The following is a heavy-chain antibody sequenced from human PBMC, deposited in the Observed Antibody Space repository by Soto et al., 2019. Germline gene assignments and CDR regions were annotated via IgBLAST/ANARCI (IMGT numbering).Heavy chain of an antibody. CDR2: IFYDGYT. CDR3: ARLQAAVPHY. CDR1: GDSISGSPYF. V-gene: IGHV4-39*01. Sequence: QVQLQEWGPGLVMPSETLSLTCTVSGDSISGSPYFWGWIRQPPGKRLEWIGSIFYDGYTLYTPSLKSRVTISVDTSKNQFSLKLTSVAAADTAIYFCARLQAAVPHYWGQGILVTVSS. J-gene: IGHJ4*02. D-gene: IGHD6-13*01.